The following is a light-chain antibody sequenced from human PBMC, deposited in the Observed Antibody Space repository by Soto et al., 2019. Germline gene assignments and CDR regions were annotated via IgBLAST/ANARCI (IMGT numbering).Light chain of an antibody. Sequence: DIQMTQSPSSLSASVRDRVTITCRASQGISTYLAWYQQKPGKVPKLLIYAASTLQSGVPSRFSGSGSGTDVTITISSRQPEDVATYYCQKYDSAPWTFGQGTKVEIK. CDR3: QKYDSAPWT. CDR2: AAS. J-gene: IGKJ1*01. CDR1: QGISTY. V-gene: IGKV1-27*01.